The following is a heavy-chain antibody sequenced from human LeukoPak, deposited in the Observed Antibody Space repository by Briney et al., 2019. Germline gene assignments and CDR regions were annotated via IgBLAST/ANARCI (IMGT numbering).Heavy chain of an antibody. Sequence: SETLSLTCTVSGGSISSYYWSWIRQPPGKGLEWIGYIYYSGSTNYNPSLKSRVTISVDTSKNQFSLKLSSVTAADTAVYYCARDRGIAAAGVFDYRGQGTLVTVSS. CDR3: ARDRGIAAAGVFDY. D-gene: IGHD6-13*01. CDR1: GGSISSYY. V-gene: IGHV4-59*01. CDR2: IYYSGST. J-gene: IGHJ4*02.